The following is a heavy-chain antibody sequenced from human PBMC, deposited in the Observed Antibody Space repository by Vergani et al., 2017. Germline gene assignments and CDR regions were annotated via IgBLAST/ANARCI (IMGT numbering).Heavy chain of an antibody. CDR1: NDPVSNTFHY. CDR2: IYYSGST. V-gene: IGHV4-39*01. CDR3: ASVTIVGAIATLNPDDAFDI. J-gene: IGHJ3*02. Sequence: QVQLQESGPGLVKPSETLSLTCTVSNDPVSNTFHYWGWIRQTPGKGLEWIGSIYYSGSTYYNPSLESRVTMSVDTSKSQFSLKLSSVTAADTAVYYCASVTIVGAIATLNPDDAFDIWGQGTMVTVSS. D-gene: IGHD1-26*01.